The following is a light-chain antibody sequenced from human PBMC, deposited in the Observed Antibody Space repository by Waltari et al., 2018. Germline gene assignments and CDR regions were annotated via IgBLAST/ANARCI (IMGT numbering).Light chain of an antibody. Sequence: QSALTQPASVSGSPGQSITISCPGTRSDVGRYNLVSWYQQHPGKAPKQMIYEGSKRPTGFSIRFSGSTSGTTASRTISGRQAEDEADYYCCSYAGSSTLVFGGGTKLTGL. CDR3: CSYAGSSTLV. V-gene: IGLV2-23*01. CDR2: EGS. J-gene: IGLJ3*02. CDR1: RSDVGRYNL.